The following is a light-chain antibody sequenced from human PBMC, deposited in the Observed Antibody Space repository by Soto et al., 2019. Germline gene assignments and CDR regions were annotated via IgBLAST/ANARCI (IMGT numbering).Light chain of an antibody. Sequence: EIVMTQSPATLSVSPGERATLSCRASQSVSSNLAWYQQKPGQAPRLLIYGASTRATGIPARFSGSGSGTDFTLTITRLEPEDSAVYFCQQYTGSPTTFGQGTRLEIK. V-gene: IGKV3-15*01. J-gene: IGKJ5*01. CDR1: QSVSSN. CDR2: GAS. CDR3: QQYTGSPTT.